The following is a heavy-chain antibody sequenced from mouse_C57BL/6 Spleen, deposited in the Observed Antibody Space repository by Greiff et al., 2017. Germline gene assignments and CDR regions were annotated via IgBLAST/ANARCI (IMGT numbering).Heavy chain of an antibody. D-gene: IGHD2-3*01. J-gene: IGHJ2*01. CDR1: GFTFSDFY. CDR2: SRNKANDYTT. CDR3: ARDDGYSPFDY. Sequence: EVMLVESGGGLVQSGRSLRLSCATSGFTFSDFYMEWVRQAPGKGLEWIAASRNKANDYTTEYSASVKGRFIVSRDTSQSILYLQMNALRAEDTAIDYCARDDGYSPFDYWGQGTTLTVSS. V-gene: IGHV7-1*01.